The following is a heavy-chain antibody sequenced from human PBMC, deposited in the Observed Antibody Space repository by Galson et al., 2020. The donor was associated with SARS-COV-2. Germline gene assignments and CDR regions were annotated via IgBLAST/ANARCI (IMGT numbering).Heavy chain of an antibody. D-gene: IGHD3-10*01. CDR1: GGSISSGSYY. CDR2: IYTTGNT. J-gene: IGHJ2*01. V-gene: IGHV4-61*02. Sequence: SETLSLTCTVSGGSISSGSYYWSWMRQPAGKGLEWIGSIYTTGNTNYNPSLKSRLTISVDTSKTQFSMNLSSVTAADTAVYYCARGTITEFHWWFDLWGRGTLVTVSS. CDR3: ARGTITEFHWWFDL.